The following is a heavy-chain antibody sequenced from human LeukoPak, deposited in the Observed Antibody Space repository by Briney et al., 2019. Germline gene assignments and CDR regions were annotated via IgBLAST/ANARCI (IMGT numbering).Heavy chain of an antibody. CDR1: GFTFSSYA. D-gene: IGHD4-17*01. CDR3: ARENYGDQTYYYYYYMDV. CDR2: ISGSGGST. V-gene: IGHV3-23*01. J-gene: IGHJ6*03. Sequence: SGGSLRLSCAASGFTFSSYAMSWVRQAPGKGLEWVSLISGSGGSTYYADSVKGRFTISRDNSKNTLYLQMNSLRAEDTALYYCARENYGDQTYYYYYYMDVWGKGTTVTVSS.